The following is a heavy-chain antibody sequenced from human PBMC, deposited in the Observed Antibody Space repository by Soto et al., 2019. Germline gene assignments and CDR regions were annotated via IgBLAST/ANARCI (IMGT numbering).Heavy chain of an antibody. J-gene: IGHJ6*02. Sequence: GSLRLSCAASDFTFNTYAMTWVRQAPGRGLERVSLISSSGGNTYYADSVKGRFTISRDNSKNTLFLQMNSLRAEDTAIYYCAKDQGMGYQPPLGYGLDVWGQGTTVTVSS. CDR3: AKDQGMGYQPPLGYGLDV. V-gene: IGHV3-23*01. CDR1: DFTFNTYA. D-gene: IGHD2-2*01. CDR2: ISSSGGNT.